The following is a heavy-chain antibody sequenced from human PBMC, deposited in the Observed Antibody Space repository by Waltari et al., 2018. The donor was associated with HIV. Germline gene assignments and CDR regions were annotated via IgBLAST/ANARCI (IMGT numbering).Heavy chain of an antibody. CDR3: ARGSSGSYRWFDP. D-gene: IGHD1-26*01. CDR1: GGTFSSNS. CDR2: IIRVFEST. V-gene: IGHV1-69*15. J-gene: IGHJ5*02. Sequence: QEQLVQSGAEVKKPGSSVKVSCKASGGTFSSNSISWVRQAPGQGLEWMGNIIRVFESTTYAQKFHGRLTSSADETTSTVFMELSSLSFDDTAVYYGARGSSGSYRWFDPWGHGTLVTVSS.